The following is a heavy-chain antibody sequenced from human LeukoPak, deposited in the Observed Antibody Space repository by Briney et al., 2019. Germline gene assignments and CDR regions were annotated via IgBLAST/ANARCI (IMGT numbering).Heavy chain of an antibody. CDR2: INSDGRRT. CDR1: GFTFSSYW. D-gene: IGHD5-24*01. V-gene: IGHV3-74*01. Sequence: PGGSLRLSCAASGFTFSSYWMHWVRQAPGKGLVWVSRINSDGRRTTYADSVKGRFSISRDNAKNTLFLQMNSLRAEDTSVYYCARGSRDGYNTRPDSWGQGTLVTVSS. CDR3: ARGSRDGYNTRPDS. J-gene: IGHJ5*01.